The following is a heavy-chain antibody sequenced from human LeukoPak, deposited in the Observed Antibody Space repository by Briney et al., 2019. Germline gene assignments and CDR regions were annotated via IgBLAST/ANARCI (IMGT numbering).Heavy chain of an antibody. Sequence: GGSLRLSCAASGFTFSSYAMSWVRQAPGKGLEWVAVISYDGSNKYYADSVKGRFTISRDNSKNTLYLQMNSLRAEDTAVYYCVQTGYWGQGTLVTVSS. CDR2: ISYDGSNK. J-gene: IGHJ4*02. V-gene: IGHV3-30*03. CDR3: VQTGY. CDR1: GFTFSSYA.